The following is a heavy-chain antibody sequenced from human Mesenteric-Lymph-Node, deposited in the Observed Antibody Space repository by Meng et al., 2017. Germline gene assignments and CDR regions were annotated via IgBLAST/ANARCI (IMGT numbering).Heavy chain of an antibody. CDR3: TGGEWRGTRYQSDSSSWDLNY. Sequence: ASAKVACKASGYTFTSYSMNWVRQASGQGLEWMGWINTNTGNPTYAQDFTGRFVFSLDTSISTAYLQNSSLKAENTAVYYCTGGEWRGTRYQSDSSSWDLNYWGQGTLVTVSS. CDR2: INTNTGNP. V-gene: IGHV7-4-1*02. D-gene: IGHD6-13*01. CDR1: GYTFTSYS. J-gene: IGHJ4*02.